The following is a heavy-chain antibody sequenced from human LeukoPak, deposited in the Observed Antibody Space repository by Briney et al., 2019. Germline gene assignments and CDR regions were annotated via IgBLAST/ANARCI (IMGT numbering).Heavy chain of an antibody. J-gene: IGHJ6*02. V-gene: IGHV3-30*18. CDR3: AKEGSPMVATTMDV. Sequence: PGGSLRPSCAASGFTFSTYGMHCVRQAPGRGLEWVAVISYDGNTKYYADSVKGRFTIPRDNSKNTLYLQMSSLRAEDTAVYYCAKEGSPMVATTMDVWGQGTTVTVSS. CDR2: ISYDGNTK. D-gene: IGHD5-12*01. CDR1: GFTFSTYG.